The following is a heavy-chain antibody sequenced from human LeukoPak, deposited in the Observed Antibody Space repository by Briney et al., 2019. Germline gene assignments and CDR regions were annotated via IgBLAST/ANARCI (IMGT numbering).Heavy chain of an antibody. CDR2: INHSGST. CDR1: GGSFSGYY. Sequence: SETLSLTCAVYGGSFSGYYWSWIRQPPGKGLEWIGEINHSGSTNYNPSLKSRVTISVDTSKNQFSLKLSSVTAADTAVYYCASLRAGGYYGSGSYDYWGQGTLVTVSS. CDR3: ASLRAGGYYGSGSYDY. D-gene: IGHD3-10*01. V-gene: IGHV4-34*01. J-gene: IGHJ4*02.